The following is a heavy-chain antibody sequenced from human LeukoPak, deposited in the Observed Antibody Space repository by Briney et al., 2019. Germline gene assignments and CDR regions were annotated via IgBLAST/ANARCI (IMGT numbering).Heavy chain of an antibody. D-gene: IGHD5-24*01. CDR3: ARGPPRRKYYYMDV. V-gene: IGHV3-13*01. J-gene: IGHJ6*03. CDR2: IGTASDT. Sequence: GGSLRLSCAASGFTFSSFDMHWVRQPAGQGLEGGSTIGTASDTYCPGSVEGRFTLSRDNAKNSLYLQMNSLTAGDTAVYYGARGPPRRKYYYMDVWGKGTTVTVSS. CDR1: GFTFSSFD.